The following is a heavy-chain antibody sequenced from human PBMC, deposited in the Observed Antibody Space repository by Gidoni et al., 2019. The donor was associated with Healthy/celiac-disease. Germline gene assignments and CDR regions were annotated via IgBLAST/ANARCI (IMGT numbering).Heavy chain of an antibody. CDR3: ARTLLGDSSSWYRPIYYFDY. CDR1: GFSLSTSGMC. Sequence: QVTLRESGPALVKPTQTLTLTCTFSGFSLSTSGMCVSWIRQPPGKALEWLALIDWDDDKYYSTSLKTRLTISKDTSKNQVVLTMTNMDPVDTATYYCARTLLGDSSSWYRPIYYFDYWGQGTLVTVSS. V-gene: IGHV2-70*01. CDR2: IDWDDDK. D-gene: IGHD6-13*01. J-gene: IGHJ4*02.